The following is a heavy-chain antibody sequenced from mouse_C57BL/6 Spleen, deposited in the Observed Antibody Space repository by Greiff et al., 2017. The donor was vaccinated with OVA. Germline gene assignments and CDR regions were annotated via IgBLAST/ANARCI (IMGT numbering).Heavy chain of an antibody. CDR1: GFTFSDYG. D-gene: IGHD2-5*01. Sequence: DVKLVESGGGLVKPGGSLKLSCAASGFTFSDYGMHWVRQAPEKGLEWVAYISSGSSTIYYADTVKGRFTISRDNAKNTLFLQMTRLRSEDTAMYYCARDYSNPAWFAYWGQGTLVTVSA. CDR3: ARDYSNPAWFAY. J-gene: IGHJ3*01. CDR2: ISSGSSTI. V-gene: IGHV5-17*01.